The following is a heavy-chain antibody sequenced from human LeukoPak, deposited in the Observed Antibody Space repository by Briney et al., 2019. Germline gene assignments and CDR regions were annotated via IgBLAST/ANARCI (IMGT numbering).Heavy chain of an antibody. CDR2: VYHTGTA. V-gene: IGHV4-38-2*02. Sequence: SETLSLTCAVSGYSINSGYYWCWIRQPPGEGLERIGSVYHTGTAYYNPSLESRVTISLDRSKNQVSLKVSPLTAADTAVYYCVRDGPYRITNMDVWGKGTTVTVSS. J-gene: IGHJ6*03. CDR1: GYSINSGYY. CDR3: VRDGPYRITNMDV.